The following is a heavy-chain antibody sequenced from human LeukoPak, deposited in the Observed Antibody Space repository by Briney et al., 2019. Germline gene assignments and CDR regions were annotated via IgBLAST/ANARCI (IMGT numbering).Heavy chain of an antibody. CDR2: ISWSSGSM. CDR1: GFTFDNYA. V-gene: IGHV3-9*01. J-gene: IGHJ4*02. Sequence: PGGSLRLSCVASGFTFDNYAMHWVRQAPGKGLEWVSGISWSSGSMGYADSVKGRFTISRDNPKNSLYLQMNSLRAEDKAFYYCAKGDCSSTSCWFDYWGQGTLVTVSS. D-gene: IGHD2-2*01. CDR3: AKGDCSSTSCWFDY.